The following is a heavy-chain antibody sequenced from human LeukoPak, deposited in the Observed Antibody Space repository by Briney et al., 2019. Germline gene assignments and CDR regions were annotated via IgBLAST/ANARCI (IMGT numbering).Heavy chain of an antibody. V-gene: IGHV3-23*01. CDR1: GLTFSSYA. Sequence: GGSLRLSCAASGLTFSSYAMSWVRQAPGKGLEWVSAISGSGGSTYYADSVKGRFTISRDNSKNTLYLQMNSLRAEDTAVYYCAKGTQLGYCSSTSCYRWSYYFDYWGQGTLVTVSS. D-gene: IGHD2-2*02. CDR2: ISGSGGST. J-gene: IGHJ4*02. CDR3: AKGTQLGYCSSTSCYRWSYYFDY.